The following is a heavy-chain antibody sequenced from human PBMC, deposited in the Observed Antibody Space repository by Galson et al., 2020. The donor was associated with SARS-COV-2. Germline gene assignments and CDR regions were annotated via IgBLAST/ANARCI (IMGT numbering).Heavy chain of an antibody. D-gene: IGHD3-3*01. CDR1: GGSISSSNYY. V-gene: IGHV4-61*02. CDR3: ARVYSPCGTIFGRVTGRCGMDV. CDR2: IYFSGNT. Sequence: SETLSLTCTVSGGSISSSNYYWTWIRQPAGKGLEWIGRIYFSGNTYYNPALWSQATISVDTSKNQFSLKLRSVTAADTVVYYCARVYSPCGTIFGRVTGRCGMDVWGQGTAVTVSS. J-gene: IGHJ6*02.